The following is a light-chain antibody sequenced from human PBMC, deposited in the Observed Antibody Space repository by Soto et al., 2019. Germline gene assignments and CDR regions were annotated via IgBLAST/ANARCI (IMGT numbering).Light chain of an antibody. CDR3: GAWDDSLNGPV. Sequence: QSVLTQPSSASETPGQRVTISCSGGGSNIGSNTVNWYQQLPGTAPKLLIYSNTQRPSGVPDRFSGSKSGTSASLAISGLQSEDEADYYCGAWDDSLNGPVFGGGTQLTVL. CDR1: GSNIGSNT. CDR2: SNT. J-gene: IGLJ3*02. V-gene: IGLV1-44*01.